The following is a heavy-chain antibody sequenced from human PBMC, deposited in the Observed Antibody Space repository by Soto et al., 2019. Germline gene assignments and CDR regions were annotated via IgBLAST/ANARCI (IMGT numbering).Heavy chain of an antibody. D-gene: IGHD5-18*01. Sequence: PSEPLSLTCAVYGGSFSGYYWSWIRQPPGKGLEWIGEINHSGSTNYNPSLKSRVTISVDTSKNQFSLKLSSVTAADTAVYYCASTLNSVMISPYGYPQLSFDYWGQGALVTVS. V-gene: IGHV4-34*01. CDR1: GGSFSGYY. CDR3: ASTLNSVMISPYGYPQLSFDY. CDR2: INHSGST. J-gene: IGHJ4*02.